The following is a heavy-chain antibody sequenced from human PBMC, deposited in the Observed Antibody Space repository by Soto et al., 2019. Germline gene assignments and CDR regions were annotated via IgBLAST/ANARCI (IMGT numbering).Heavy chain of an antibody. D-gene: IGHD2-15*01. Sequence: EVQLVETGGGLIQPGGSLRLSCAASGFTVSSNYMSWVRQAPGKGLEWVSVIYSGGSTYYADSVKGRFTISRDNSKNTLYLQTNSLRAEDTAVYYCAREYCSGGSCYWNFDYYYGMDVWGQGTTVTVSS. CDR3: AREYCSGGSCYWNFDYYYGMDV. CDR1: GFTVSSNY. CDR2: IYSGGST. V-gene: IGHV3-53*02. J-gene: IGHJ6*02.